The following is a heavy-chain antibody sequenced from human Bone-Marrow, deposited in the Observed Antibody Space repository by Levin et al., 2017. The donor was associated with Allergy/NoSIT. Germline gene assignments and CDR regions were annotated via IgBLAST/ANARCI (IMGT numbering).Heavy chain of an antibody. V-gene: IGHV3-20*04. CDR2: INWNGDGP. D-gene: IGHD3-16*02. CDR3: ARVFSRELAYRYYFGMDL. Sequence: PGGSLRLSCGGNGFIFDNYGMAWVRQVPGKGLEWIAGINWNGDGPVYADALKDRFTISRDNAKNSVYLRVSRLRVEDTAVYYCARVFSRELAYRYYFGMDLWGLGTTVTVS. J-gene: IGHJ6*02. CDR1: GFIFDNYG.